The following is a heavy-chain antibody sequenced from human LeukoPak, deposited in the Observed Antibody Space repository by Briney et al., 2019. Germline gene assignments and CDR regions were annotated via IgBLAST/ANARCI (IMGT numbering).Heavy chain of an antibody. D-gene: IGHD2-21*01. CDR2: ISWNSGSI. Sequence: GGSLRLSCAGSGFIFNNYAMHWVRQPPGKGLEWVSGISWNSGSIDYADSVKGRFTISRDNSKNTLYVQMNSLRDEDTAVYYCAKDQRWGSPHYLDSWGQGTLVTVSS. CDR1: GFIFNNYA. CDR3: AKDQRWGSPHYLDS. J-gene: IGHJ4*02. V-gene: IGHV3-9*01.